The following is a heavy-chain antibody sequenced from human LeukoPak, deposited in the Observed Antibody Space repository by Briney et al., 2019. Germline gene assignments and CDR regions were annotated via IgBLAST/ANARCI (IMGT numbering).Heavy chain of an antibody. CDR2: INHSGST. Sequence: PSETLSLTCAVYGGSFSGYYWSWIRQPPGKGLEWIGEINHSGSTNYNPSLKSRVTISVDTSKDQFSLKLSSVTAADTAVYYCARHGGIYCSGGSCYSDDAFDIWGQGTMVTVSS. V-gene: IGHV4-34*01. CDR1: GGSFSGYY. J-gene: IGHJ3*02. D-gene: IGHD2-15*01. CDR3: ARHGGIYCSGGSCYSDDAFDI.